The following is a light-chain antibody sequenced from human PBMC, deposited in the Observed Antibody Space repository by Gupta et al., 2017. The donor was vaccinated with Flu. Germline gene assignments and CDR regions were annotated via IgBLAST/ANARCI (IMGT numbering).Light chain of an antibody. CDR1: QGIRSNS. V-gene: IGKV3-20*01. CDR3: QQYGGSPPGAT. J-gene: IGKJ3*01. CDR2: GAA. Sequence: GALSSRASQGIRSNSLSLYQQKPGQAPGLLIYGAAYRAAGSPERFSGSGSGTDFTLTISRLEPEDVAMYYCQQYGGSPPGATFGPGTKVDIK.